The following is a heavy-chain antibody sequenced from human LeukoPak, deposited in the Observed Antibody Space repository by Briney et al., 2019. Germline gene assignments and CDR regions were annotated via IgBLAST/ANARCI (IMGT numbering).Heavy chain of an antibody. Sequence: GGSLRLSCTGSGLTFSTFAMHWVRQAPGKGLEWVALISYNESYNDYSDSVKGRFTISRDNSKNTLYLQMNSLRLEDAAVYYCARGWGGSSWPFDYWGQGTLVTVSS. J-gene: IGHJ4*02. CDR1: GLTFSTFA. CDR2: ISYNESYN. V-gene: IGHV3-30-3*01. CDR3: ARGWGGSSWPFDY. D-gene: IGHD6-13*01.